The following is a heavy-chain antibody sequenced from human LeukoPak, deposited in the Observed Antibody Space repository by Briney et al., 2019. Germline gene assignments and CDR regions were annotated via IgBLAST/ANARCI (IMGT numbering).Heavy chain of an antibody. V-gene: IGHV4-34*01. Sequence: SETLSLTCAVYGGSFSGYYWSWIRQPPGKGLEWIGEINHSGSTNYNPSLKSRVTMSVDTSKNQFSLKLSSVTATDTAVYYCARRMESADYWGQGTLVTVSS. CDR2: INHSGST. J-gene: IGHJ4*02. CDR1: GGSFSGYY. CDR3: ARRMESADY. D-gene: IGHD1-1*01.